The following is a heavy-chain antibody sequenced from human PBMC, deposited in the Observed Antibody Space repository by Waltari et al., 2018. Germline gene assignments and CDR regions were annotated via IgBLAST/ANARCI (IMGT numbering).Heavy chain of an antibody. D-gene: IGHD3-10*01. J-gene: IGHJ4*02. Sequence: EVQLLDSGGGLVQPGGSLRLSCVASGFSFSSFALRWVRQVPGKGLEWVSAISGSGEGTYFADSVKGRFSISRDNSKNTLYLEMKSLRVEDTAVYYCAKERGYYFDYWGQGTLVTVSS. CDR1: GFSFSSFA. CDR3: AKERGYYFDY. V-gene: IGHV3-23*01. CDR2: ISGSGEGT.